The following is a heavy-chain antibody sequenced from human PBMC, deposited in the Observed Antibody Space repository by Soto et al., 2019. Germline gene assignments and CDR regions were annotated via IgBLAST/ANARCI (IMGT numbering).Heavy chain of an antibody. CDR2: INAGNGKT. V-gene: IGHV1-3*01. CDR1: GYTFTNYA. CDR3: ARVPGYSIGDL. Sequence: ASVKVSCKASGYTFTNYAIHWVRQAPGQRLEWMGWINAGNGKTKYSQNFQGRVTITRDTSASIVYMEVNSLRSEDTAVYYCARVPGYSIGDLWGRGTLVTVSS. D-gene: IGHD2-21*01. J-gene: IGHJ2*01.